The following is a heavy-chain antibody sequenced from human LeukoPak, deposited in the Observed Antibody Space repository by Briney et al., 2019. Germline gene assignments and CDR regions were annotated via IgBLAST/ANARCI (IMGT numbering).Heavy chain of an antibody. J-gene: IGHJ4*02. CDR3: AKNLVGPAGYRYYFDY. D-gene: IGHD1-1*01. V-gene: IGHV3-7*03. CDR1: GFTFSSYW. CDR2: IKQDGSEK. Sequence: GGSLRLSCAASGFTFSSYWMSWVRQAPGKGLEWVANIKQDGSEKYYVDSVKGRFTISRDNSKNTLYLQMNSLRAEDTAVYYCAKNLVGPAGYRYYFDYWGQGTLVTVSS.